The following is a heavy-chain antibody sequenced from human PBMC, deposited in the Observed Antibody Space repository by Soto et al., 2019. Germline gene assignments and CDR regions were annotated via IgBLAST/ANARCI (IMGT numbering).Heavy chain of an antibody. V-gene: IGHV6-1*01. CDR3: ARGRHSSYAIDV. CDR2: TSYMSKWFH. CDR1: GDSVSRISAA. J-gene: IGHJ6*02. Sequence: QAQLQQSGPGLVKPSQTLSLTCAISGDSVSRISAAWNWIRQSPSRGLEGLGRTSYMSKWFHEYAESVTSRITINSHIAKNQFSLKLNSLTPEDTAVYYCARGRHSSYAIDVWGQGTTVTVS.